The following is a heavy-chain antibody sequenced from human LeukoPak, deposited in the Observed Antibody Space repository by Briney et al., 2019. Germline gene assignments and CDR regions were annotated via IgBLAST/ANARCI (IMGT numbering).Heavy chain of an antibody. V-gene: IGHV3-21*01. D-gene: IGHD3-22*01. CDR1: GFTFSSYS. J-gene: IGHJ6*03. CDR2: ISSSSSYI. CDR3: ARDPTYYYDSSRYYYYYYYYMDV. Sequence: GGSLRLSCAASGFTFSSYSMNWVRQAPGKGLEWVSSISSSSSYIYYADSVKGRFTISRDNAKNSLYLQMNSLRAEDTAVYYCARDPTYYYDSSRYYYYYYYYMDVWGKGTTVTVSS.